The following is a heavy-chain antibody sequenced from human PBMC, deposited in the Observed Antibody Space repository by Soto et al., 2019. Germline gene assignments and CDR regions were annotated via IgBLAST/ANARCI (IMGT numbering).Heavy chain of an antibody. V-gene: IGHV3-33*08. CDR3: ARSDCTGAYCYSWPSNYVVDF. D-gene: IGHD2-21*01. J-gene: IGHJ6*02. Sequence: GSLRLSCTTSGFPFNTYRMHWVRQAPGKGLGWVAIIWYDGSNKYYAGSVKGRFTISRDNSKNTLYLQMNSLRAEDTALYYCARSDCTGAYCYSWPSNYVVDFWGQGTTVTVSS. CDR1: GFPFNTYR. CDR2: IWYDGSNK.